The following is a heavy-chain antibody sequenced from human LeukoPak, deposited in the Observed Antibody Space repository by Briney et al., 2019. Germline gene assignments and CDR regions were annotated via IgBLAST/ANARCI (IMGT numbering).Heavy chain of an antibody. CDR2: FDPEDGET. V-gene: IGHV1-24*01. J-gene: IGHJ4*02. D-gene: IGHD6-6*01. CDR3: ATVLFEYSSSFPFGY. CDR1: GYTLTELS. Sequence: ASVKVSCRVSGYTLTELSMHWVRQAPGKGLEWMGGFDPEDGETIYAQKFQGRVTMTEDTSTDTAYMELSSLRSEDTAVYYCATVLFEYSSSFPFGYWGQGTLVTVSS.